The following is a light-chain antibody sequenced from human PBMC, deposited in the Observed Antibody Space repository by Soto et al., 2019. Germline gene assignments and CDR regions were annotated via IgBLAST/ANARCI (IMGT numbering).Light chain of an antibody. Sequence: QSALTQPASVSGSPGQSITISCTGTSSDVGGYNSVCWHQQHPGKAPKLMIYEVYNRPSGVSDRFSASKSGNTASLTISGIQADDEADYYCSSFTSTHTWVFGGGTKLTVL. CDR2: EVY. J-gene: IGLJ3*02. CDR3: SSFTSTHTWV. CDR1: SSDVGGYNS. V-gene: IGLV2-14*01.